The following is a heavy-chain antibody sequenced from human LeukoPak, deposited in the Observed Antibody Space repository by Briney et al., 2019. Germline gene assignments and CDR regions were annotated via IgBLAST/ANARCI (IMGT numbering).Heavy chain of an antibody. V-gene: IGHV3-48*04. J-gene: IGHJ4*02. Sequence: GGSLRLSCTASGFSFSTYSMNWVRQAPGKGLEWVSYIVGSSSNIYYADSVKGRFTISRDNAKNSLYLQMDSLRAEDTAVYYCATDSRETAAFDYWGQGTLVTVSS. CDR3: ATDSRETAAFDY. CDR1: GFSFSTYS. CDR2: IVGSSSNI. D-gene: IGHD1-1*01.